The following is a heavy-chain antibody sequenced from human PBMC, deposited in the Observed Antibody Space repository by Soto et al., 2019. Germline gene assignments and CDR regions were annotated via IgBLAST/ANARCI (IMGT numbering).Heavy chain of an antibody. CDR1: GFSLSSTRVA. Sequence: QITLKESGPTLVKPTQILTLTCTFSGFSLSSTRVAVGWIRQPPGKALEWLALIYWDDDKSYSPFLKSRLTITKNTSKNQVVLTMTNMDPVDTATYYCAHSVVAGLGYYFDYWGQGTLVTVSS. CDR2: IYWDDDK. V-gene: IGHV2-5*02. J-gene: IGHJ4*02. D-gene: IGHD6-19*01. CDR3: AHSVVAGLGYYFDY.